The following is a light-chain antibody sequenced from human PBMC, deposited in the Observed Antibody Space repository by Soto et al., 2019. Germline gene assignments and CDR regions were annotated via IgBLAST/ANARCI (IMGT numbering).Light chain of an antibody. Sequence: EIVLTQSPGTLSLSPGERATLSCRASQSVSSSYLAWYQQKPGQAPRLIIYGASDRATGIPDRFSGSGSGTAFTLTISRLEPDDFAVYYCQQYGSSPYTFGQGTKLEIK. CDR1: QSVSSSY. CDR2: GAS. CDR3: QQYGSSPYT. J-gene: IGKJ2*01. V-gene: IGKV3-20*01.